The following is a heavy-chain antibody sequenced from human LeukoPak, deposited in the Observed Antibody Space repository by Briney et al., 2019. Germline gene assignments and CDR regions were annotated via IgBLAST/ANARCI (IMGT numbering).Heavy chain of an antibody. CDR2: IYDNGDA. CDR1: GFTVSSNY. CDR3: AGGSRRDGYDY. Sequence: GGSLRLSCAASGFTVSSNYMSWVRQAPGKGLEWVSVIYDNGDAYSADSVKGRFTISRHNSKNTLHLQMNSLRPEDTAMYYCAGGSRRDGYDYWGQGTLVTVSS. D-gene: IGHD5-24*01. J-gene: IGHJ4*02. V-gene: IGHV3-53*04.